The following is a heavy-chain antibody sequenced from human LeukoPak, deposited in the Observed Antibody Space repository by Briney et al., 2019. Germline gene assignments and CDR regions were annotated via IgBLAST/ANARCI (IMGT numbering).Heavy chain of an antibody. D-gene: IGHD3-10*01. CDR2: IKQDGSEK. V-gene: IGHV3-7*01. J-gene: IGHJ4*02. Sequence: GGSLRLSCAASGFTFSTYWMTWVRQAPGKGLEWVANIKQDGSEKYYVDSVKGRFTISRDNAKNSLYLQMNSLGAEDTAVYYCARPHPNYYGSGSNLDWGQGTLVTVSS. CDR3: ARPHPNYYGSGSNLD. CDR1: GFTFSTYW.